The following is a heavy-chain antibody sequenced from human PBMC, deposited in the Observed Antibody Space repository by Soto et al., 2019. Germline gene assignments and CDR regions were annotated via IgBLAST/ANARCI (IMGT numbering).Heavy chain of an antibody. Sequence: GGSLRLSCAASGFTFSSYSMNWVRQAPGKGLEWVSYISSSSSTIYYADSVKGRFTISRDNAKNSLYLQMNSLRAEDTAVYYCARDVLGDSSGWDVTDAFDIWGQGTMVTVSS. J-gene: IGHJ3*02. V-gene: IGHV3-48*01. CDR3: ARDVLGDSSGWDVTDAFDI. D-gene: IGHD6-19*01. CDR2: ISSSSSTI. CDR1: GFTFSSYS.